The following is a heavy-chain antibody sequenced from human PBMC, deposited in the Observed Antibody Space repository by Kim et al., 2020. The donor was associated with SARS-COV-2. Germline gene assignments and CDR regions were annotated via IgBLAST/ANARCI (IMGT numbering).Heavy chain of an antibody. CDR2: ISYDGSNK. CDR3: ARGGLWFGGGVFDY. Sequence: GGSLRLSCAASGFTFSSYAMHWVRQAPGKGLEWVAVISYDGSNKYYADSVKGRFTISRDNSKNTLYLQMNSLRAEDTAVYYCARGGLWFGGGVFDYWGQGALVTVSS. D-gene: IGHD3-10*01. V-gene: IGHV3-30*04. J-gene: IGHJ4*02. CDR1: GFTFSSYA.